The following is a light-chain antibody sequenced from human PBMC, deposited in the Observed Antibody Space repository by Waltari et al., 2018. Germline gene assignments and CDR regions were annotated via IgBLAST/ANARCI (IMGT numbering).Light chain of an antibody. J-gene: IGLJ2*01. CDR2: KDR. CDR3: QSTDTSDSVV. CDR1: ALPKRY. Sequence: SYELTQPPSVSVSPGQTARITCPGDALPKRYANWYQHKPGQAPVMVIYKDRERPSGIPERFSGSSSGTTVTLTITGVQAEDEADYHCQSTDTSDSVVFGGGTKLTVL. V-gene: IGLV3-25*03.